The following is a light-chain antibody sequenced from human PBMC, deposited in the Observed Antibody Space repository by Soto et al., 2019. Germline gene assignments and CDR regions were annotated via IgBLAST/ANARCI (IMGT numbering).Light chain of an antibody. CDR2: DVS. J-gene: IGLJ3*02. Sequence: QSALTQPRSVSASPGQSVTISCTGTSSDVGSYKSVSWYQQFPGKAPKIIMYDVSKRPSGVPYRFSGSKSVNTASLTISGLQADDESDYYCCSYAGSYSWVFGGGTKVTVL. CDR1: SSDVGSYKS. CDR3: CSYAGSYSWV. V-gene: IGLV2-11*01.